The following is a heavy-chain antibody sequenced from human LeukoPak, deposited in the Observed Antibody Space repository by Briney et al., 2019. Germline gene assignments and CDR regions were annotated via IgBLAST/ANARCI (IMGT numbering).Heavy chain of an antibody. V-gene: IGHV3-7*03. CDR3: ANLAGAAGTDY. J-gene: IGHJ4*02. CDR1: GFTFSSYW. D-gene: IGHD6-13*01. CDR2: IKQDGSEK. Sequence: GGSLRLSCAASGFTFSSYWMSWVRQAPRKGLQWVANIKQDGSEKYYVDSVKGRFTISRDNAKNSLYLQMNSLRAEDTALYYCANLAGAAGTDYWGQGTLVTVSS.